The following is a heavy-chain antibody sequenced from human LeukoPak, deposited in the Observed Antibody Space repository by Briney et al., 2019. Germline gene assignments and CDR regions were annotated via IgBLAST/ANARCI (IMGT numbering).Heavy chain of an antibody. CDR3: ARGGDSSGYEGRFDP. V-gene: IGHV4-30-4*07. D-gene: IGHD3-22*01. CDR2: IYYTGST. J-gene: IGHJ5*02. Sequence: SETLSLTCAVSGGSISRSGYSWSWIRQPPGKGLDWTAYIYYTGSTYYSPSIKSRVTISLDTSKKQFSLRLTSVTAADTAVYYCARGGDSSGYEGRFDPWGQGTLVTVSS. CDR1: GGSISRSGYS.